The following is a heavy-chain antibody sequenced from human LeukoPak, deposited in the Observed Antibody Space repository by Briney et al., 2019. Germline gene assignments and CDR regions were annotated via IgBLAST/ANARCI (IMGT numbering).Heavy chain of an antibody. J-gene: IGHJ4*02. V-gene: IGHV3-23*01. CDR1: GFTFSSYA. D-gene: IGHD4-17*01. CDR2: ISGSGGST. Sequence: GGSLRLSCAASGFTFSSYAMSWVRQAPGKALEWVSAISGSGGSTYYADSVKGRFTISRDNSKNTLYLQMNSLRAEDTAVYYCATDDYAENYFDYWGQGTLVTVSS. CDR3: ATDDYAENYFDY.